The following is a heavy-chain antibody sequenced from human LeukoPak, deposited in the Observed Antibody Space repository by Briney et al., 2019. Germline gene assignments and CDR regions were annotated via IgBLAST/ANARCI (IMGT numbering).Heavy chain of an antibody. CDR1: GFTLSSYW. V-gene: IGHV3-74*01. Sequence: GGSLRLSCAASGFTLSSYWMHWVRQAPGKGLVWVSRINSDGSSTNYADSVRGRFTISRDNAKNTLYLQMNSLRAEDTAVYYCARRITTFRGGTTFGMDVWGQGTTVTVSS. CDR2: INSDGSST. CDR3: ARRITTFRGGTTFGMDV. J-gene: IGHJ6*02. D-gene: IGHD3-10*01.